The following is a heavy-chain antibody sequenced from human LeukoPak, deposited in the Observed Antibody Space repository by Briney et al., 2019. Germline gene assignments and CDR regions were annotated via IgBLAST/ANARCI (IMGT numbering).Heavy chain of an antibody. V-gene: IGHV4-4*07. J-gene: IGHJ5*02. CDR3: ARDSGTTGEVKFDP. CDR2: IYGSGAI. D-gene: IGHD3-10*01. CDR1: GGSISRSY. Sequence: KSSETLSLTCTVSGGSISRSYWSWMRQPAGKGPEWIGRIYGSGAITYKPSLESRVTMSVDTSKNQFSLKLRSVTAADTAVYYCARDSGTTGEVKFDPWGQGILVTVSS.